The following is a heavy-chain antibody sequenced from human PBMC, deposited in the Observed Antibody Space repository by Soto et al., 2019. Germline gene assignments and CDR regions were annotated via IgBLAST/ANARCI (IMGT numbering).Heavy chain of an antibody. CDR1: GFTFSSYS. CDR2: ISSSSSYI. CDR3: AREWGSGTIFGVVNDYPHAFDI. D-gene: IGHD3-3*01. V-gene: IGHV3-21*01. Sequence: GGSLRLSCAASGFTFSSYSMNWVRQAPGKGLEWVSSISSSSSYIYYADSVKGRFTISRDNAKNSLYLQMNSLRAEDTAVYYCAREWGSGTIFGVVNDYPHAFDIWGQGTMVTVSS. J-gene: IGHJ3*02.